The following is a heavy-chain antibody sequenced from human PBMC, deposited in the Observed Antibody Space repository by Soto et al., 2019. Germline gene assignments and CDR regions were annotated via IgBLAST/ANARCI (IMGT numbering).Heavy chain of an antibody. J-gene: IGHJ4*02. CDR2: INPSGGST. CDR3: ARDSSYYDSSGYPDY. V-gene: IGHV1-46*01. D-gene: IGHD3-22*01. CDR1: GYTFTSCY. Sequence: ASVKVSCKASGYTFTSCYMHWVRQAPGQGLEWMGIINPSGGSTSYAQKFQGRVTMTRDTSTSTVYMELSSLRSEDTAVYYCARDSSYYDSSGYPDYWGPGTLVTVSS.